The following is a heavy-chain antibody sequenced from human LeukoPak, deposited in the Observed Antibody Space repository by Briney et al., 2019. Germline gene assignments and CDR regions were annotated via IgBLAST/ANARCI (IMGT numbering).Heavy chain of an antibody. CDR3: AGHHPRNTVDF. CDR1: GGSISSYY. D-gene: IGHD2-8*02. Sequence: SETLSLTCTVSGGSISSYYWGWIRQPPGKGLEWIAYISDIGSINYNPSLKSRVTISLETSKNQFSLKLSSVTAADTAVYYCAGHHPRNTVDFWGQGTLVTVSS. V-gene: IGHV4-59*08. J-gene: IGHJ4*02. CDR2: ISDIGSI.